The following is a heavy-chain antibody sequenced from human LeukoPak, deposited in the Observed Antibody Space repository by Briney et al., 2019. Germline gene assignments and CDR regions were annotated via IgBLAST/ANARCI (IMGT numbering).Heavy chain of an antibody. J-gene: IGHJ4*02. Sequence: GGSLRLSRAVSGFTVSNYAMNWVRQAPGKGLAWVSPLSVDGRNTYYADSVKGRFTVSRDNSKNTLYLHMDSLRAEDTALYYCASPDTVVLLGGTLNYWGQGTLVTVSS. CDR3: ASPDTVVLLGGTLNY. V-gene: IGHV3-23*01. D-gene: IGHD2-15*01. CDR2: LSVDGRNT. CDR1: GFTVSNYA.